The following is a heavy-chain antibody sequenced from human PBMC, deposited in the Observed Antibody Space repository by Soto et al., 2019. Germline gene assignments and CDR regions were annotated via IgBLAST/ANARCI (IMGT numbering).Heavy chain of an antibody. D-gene: IGHD6-19*01. CDR3: ARAPPVYTSGWFWWFDP. J-gene: IGHJ5*02. V-gene: IGHV1-2*04. CDR1: GYTFTSYA. Sequence: ASVKVSCKASGYTFTSYAMHWVRQAPGQGLEWMGWINPKSGDTTYAQKFQAWVTMTRDTSINTAYLELGSLGPDDTAMFYCARAPPVYTSGWFWWFDPWGQGSLVTVSS. CDR2: INPKSGDT.